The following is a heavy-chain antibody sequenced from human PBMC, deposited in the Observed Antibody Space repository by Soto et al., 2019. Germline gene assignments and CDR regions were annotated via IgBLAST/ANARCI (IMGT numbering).Heavy chain of an antibody. V-gene: IGHV3-23*01. Sequence: GGSLRLSCAASGFTFSSYAMSWVRQAPGKGLEWVSAISGSGGSTYYADSVKGRFTISRDNSKNTLYLQMNSLRAEDTAVYYCGISQSPGRWFDPWGQGILVTVSS. CDR3: GISQSPGRWFDP. CDR2: ISGSGGST. J-gene: IGHJ5*02. D-gene: IGHD3-10*01. CDR1: GFTFSSYA.